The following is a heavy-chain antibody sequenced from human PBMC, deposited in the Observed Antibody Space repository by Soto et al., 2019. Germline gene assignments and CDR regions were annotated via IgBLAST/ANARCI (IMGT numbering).Heavy chain of an antibody. D-gene: IGHD1-26*01. CDR3: AKDWPGWELSLYYYYGMDV. CDR1: GFTFSNTW. Sequence: GGSLRLSCAASGFTFSNTWMSWVRQAPGKGLEWVSAISGSGGSTYYADSVKGRFTISRDNSKNTLYPQMNSLRAEDTAVYYCAKDWPGWELSLYYYYGMDVWGQGTTVTVSS. V-gene: IGHV3-23*01. J-gene: IGHJ6*02. CDR2: ISGSGGST.